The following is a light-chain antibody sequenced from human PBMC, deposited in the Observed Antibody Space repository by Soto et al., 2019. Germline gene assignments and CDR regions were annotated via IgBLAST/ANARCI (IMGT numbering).Light chain of an antibody. J-gene: IGLJ1*01. CDR3: SSYTSVNTFV. Sequence: QSALTQPASVSGSPGQSITISCAGTSSDVGGYKYVSWYQQHPDKAPKLMIYHVTNRPSGVSDRFSGSKSGNTASLTISGLQAEDEADYYCSSYTSVNTFVFGTGTKVPVL. CDR2: HVT. CDR1: SSDVGGYKY. V-gene: IGLV2-14*03.